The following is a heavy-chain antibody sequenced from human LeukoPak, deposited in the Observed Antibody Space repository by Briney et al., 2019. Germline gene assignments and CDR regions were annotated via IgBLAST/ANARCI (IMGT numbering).Heavy chain of an antibody. D-gene: IGHD6-13*01. J-gene: IGHJ4*02. Sequence: PGGSLRLSCAASGFTFDDYAMHWVRQAPGKGLEWVSGISWNSGSIGYADSVKGRFTISRDNAKNSLYLQMNSLRTDDTALYHCARDRYSSSWYVFDYWGQGTLVTVSS. V-gene: IGHV3-9*01. CDR3: ARDRYSSSWYVFDY. CDR2: ISWNSGSI. CDR1: GFTFDDYA.